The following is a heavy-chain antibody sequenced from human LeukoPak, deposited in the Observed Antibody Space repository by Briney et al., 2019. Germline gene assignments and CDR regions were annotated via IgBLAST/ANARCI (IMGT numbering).Heavy chain of an antibody. CDR3: VKSGGYGLIDY. V-gene: IGHV4-59*04. CDR1: GFTFSGSA. CDR2: IYYSGST. D-gene: IGHD1-26*01. Sequence: GSLRLSCAASGFTFSGSAMHWVRQASGKGLEWIGNIYYSGSTYYNASLQSRVTISIDTSKNQFSLRLNSVTAADTAMYFCVKSGGYGLIDYWGQGTLVTVSS. J-gene: IGHJ4*02.